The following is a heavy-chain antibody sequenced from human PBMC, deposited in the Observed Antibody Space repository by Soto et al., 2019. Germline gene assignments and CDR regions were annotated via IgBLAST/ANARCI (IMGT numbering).Heavy chain of an antibody. J-gene: IGHJ3*02. V-gene: IGHV3-15*01. CDR2: IKSIADGGTT. D-gene: IGHD2-8*01. CDR1: GFTFSNAW. CDR3: HTPHGRNAFDI. Sequence: GGSLGLSCATSGFTFSNAWMAWVRQAPGKGLEWVGRIKSIADGGTTNYAAPVKGRFSISRHDSENTLYLQMNSLRVEDTGIYYCHTPHGRNAFDIWGPGTVVTVSS.